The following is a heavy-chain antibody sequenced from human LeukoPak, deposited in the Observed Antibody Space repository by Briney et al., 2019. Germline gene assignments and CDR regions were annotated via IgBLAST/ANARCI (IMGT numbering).Heavy chain of an antibody. CDR2: IYYSGST. CDR1: GGSISSYY. J-gene: IGHJ4*02. CDR3: ALAKTVRKIDY. Sequence: SETLSLTCTVSGGSISSYYWSWILQPPGKGLEWIGYIYYSGSTNYNPSLKSRVTISVDTSKNQFSLKLSSVTAADTAVYYCALAKTVRKIDYWGQGTLVTVSS. V-gene: IGHV4-59*08. D-gene: IGHD1-14*01.